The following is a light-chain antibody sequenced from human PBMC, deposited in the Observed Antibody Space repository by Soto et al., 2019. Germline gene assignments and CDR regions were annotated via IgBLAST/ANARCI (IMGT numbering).Light chain of an antibody. CDR3: SSYTSNSTYV. CDR1: SSDVGSYNR. Sequence: QSALTQPPSVSGSPGQAVTMSCTGTSSDVGSYNRVSWYQQAPGTAPKLMIYEVNNRPSGVPDRFSGSKSGNTASLTISGLQAEDEAGYYCSSYTSNSTYVVGPGTKVNVL. V-gene: IGLV2-18*02. CDR2: EVN. J-gene: IGLJ1*01.